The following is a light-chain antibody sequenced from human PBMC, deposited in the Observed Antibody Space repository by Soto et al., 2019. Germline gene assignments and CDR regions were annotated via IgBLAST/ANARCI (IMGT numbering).Light chain of an antibody. J-gene: IGKJ1*01. CDR2: QTS. CDR1: QYINTR. V-gene: IGKV3D-15*01. CDR3: QQYNTWPRT. Sequence: EIVLTQPPATLSSFPGDRVTLSCRASQYINTRLAWYQHRPGQAPRLLIYQTSIRAAGIPARFSASGSGTDFTLTISSLQSEDFVLYYCQQYNTWPRTFGQGTKVDNK.